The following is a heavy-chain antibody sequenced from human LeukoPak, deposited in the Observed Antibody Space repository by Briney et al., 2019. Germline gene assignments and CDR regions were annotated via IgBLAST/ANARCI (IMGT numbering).Heavy chain of an antibody. CDR2: ISGSGGST. CDR1: GFTFSSYA. V-gene: IGHV3-23*01. Sequence: PGGSLRLSCAASGFTFSSYAMSWVRQAPGKGLEWVSAISGSGGSTYYADSVKGRFTISRDNSKSTLYLQMNSRRAEYTAVYYCAKDSNTMIGVFIRYWGQGTLVTVSS. J-gene: IGHJ4*02. D-gene: IGHD3-22*01. CDR3: AKDSNTMIGVFIRY.